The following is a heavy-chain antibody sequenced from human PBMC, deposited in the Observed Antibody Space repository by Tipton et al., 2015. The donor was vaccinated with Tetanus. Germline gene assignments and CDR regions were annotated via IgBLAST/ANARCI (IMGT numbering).Heavy chain of an antibody. V-gene: IGHV3-48*02. CDR2: ISSDSSDV. CDR3: ARNSDF. J-gene: IGHJ4*02. Sequence: AVSGFTFSDHSMNWVRQAPGKGPEWVSYISSDSSDVYYIDSVKGRFTISRDNVKNLLHLQLKSLRDEDTAVYYCARNSDFWGQGTLVTVSS. CDR1: GFTFSDHS.